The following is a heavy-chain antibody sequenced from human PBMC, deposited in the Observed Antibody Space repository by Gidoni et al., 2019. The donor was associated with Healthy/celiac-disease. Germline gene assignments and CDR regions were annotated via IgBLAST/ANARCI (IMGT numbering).Heavy chain of an antibody. CDR2: ISSSGSTI. CDR3: ARDVGGALPISYYDSSELAFDI. Sequence: QVQLVESGGGLVKPGGSLRLSCAAPGFTFSDYYMSWIRQAPGKGLEWGSYISSSGSTIYYADSVKGRFTISRDNAKNSLYLQMNSLRAEDTAVYYCARDVGGALPISYYDSSELAFDIWGQGTMVTVSS. J-gene: IGHJ3*02. CDR1: GFTFSDYY. V-gene: IGHV3-11*01. D-gene: IGHD3-22*01.